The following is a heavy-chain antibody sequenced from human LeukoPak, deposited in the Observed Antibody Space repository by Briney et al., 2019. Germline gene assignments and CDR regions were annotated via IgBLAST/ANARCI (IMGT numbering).Heavy chain of an antibody. CDR1: GFTFSNYW. Sequence: GGSLRLSCAASGFTFSNYWMHWVRQAPGKGLVWVSRINSDGSSASYADSVKGRFTISRDNSKNTLYLQMNSLRAEDTAVYYCAKLQAVAGTWSFDYWGQGTLVTVSS. J-gene: IGHJ4*02. CDR3: AKLQAVAGTWSFDY. D-gene: IGHD6-19*01. V-gene: IGHV3-74*01. CDR2: INSDGSSA.